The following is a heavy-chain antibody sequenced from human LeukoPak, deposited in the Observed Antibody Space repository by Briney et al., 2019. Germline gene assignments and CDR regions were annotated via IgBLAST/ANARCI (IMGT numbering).Heavy chain of an antibody. Sequence: ASVKVSCKASGYTFTGYYMHWVRQAPGQGLEWMGWINPNSGGTNYAQKFQGRVTMTRDTSISTAYMELSRLRSDDTAVYYCARGDGEDCSSTSCYTPNFDYWGQGTLVTVSS. D-gene: IGHD2-2*02. V-gene: IGHV1-2*02. CDR2: INPNSGGT. J-gene: IGHJ4*02. CDR3: ARGDGEDCSSTSCYTPNFDY. CDR1: GYTFTGYY.